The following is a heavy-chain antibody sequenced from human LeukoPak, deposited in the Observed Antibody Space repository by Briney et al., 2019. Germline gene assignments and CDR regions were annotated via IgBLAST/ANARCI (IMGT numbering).Heavy chain of an antibody. CDR3: ARRGWDYGDYCFDY. V-gene: IGHV3-48*01. J-gene: IGHJ4*02. CDR2: ISSSSSTI. Sequence: GRSLRLSCAASGFTFSSYSMNWVRQAPGKGLEWVSSISSSSSTIYYADSVKGRFTISRDNAKNSLYLQMNSLRAEDTAVYYCARRGWDYGDYCFDYWGQGTLVTVSS. CDR1: GFTFSSYS. D-gene: IGHD4-17*01.